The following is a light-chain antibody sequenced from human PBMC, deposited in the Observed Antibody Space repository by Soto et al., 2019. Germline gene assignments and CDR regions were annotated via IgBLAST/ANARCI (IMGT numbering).Light chain of an antibody. CDR3: SSYTSRSTLGV. Sequence: QSALTQPASVSGCPGQSITISCTGTNSDIGGYNYVSWYQQHPGKAPKLMIYDVSNRPSGVSYRFSGSKSGNTASLTISGLQAEDEADYYCSSYTSRSTLGVFGGGTKLTVL. V-gene: IGLV2-14*03. CDR2: DVS. J-gene: IGLJ2*01. CDR1: NSDIGGYNY.